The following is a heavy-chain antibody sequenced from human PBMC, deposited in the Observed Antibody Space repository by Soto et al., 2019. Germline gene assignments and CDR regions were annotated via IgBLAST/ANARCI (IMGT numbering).Heavy chain of an antibody. CDR3: ARTYYDILTGYYGGGWYYFDY. J-gene: IGHJ4*02. Sequence: QVQLQESGPGLVKPSETLSLTCTVSGGSISSYYWSWIRQPPGKGLEWIGYIYYSGSTNENPSLKSRVTISVDTSKNQFSLKLSSVTAADTAVYYCARTYYDILTGYYGGGWYYFDYWGQGTMVTVSS. CDR2: IYYSGST. CDR1: GGSISSYY. V-gene: IGHV4-59*01. D-gene: IGHD3-9*01.